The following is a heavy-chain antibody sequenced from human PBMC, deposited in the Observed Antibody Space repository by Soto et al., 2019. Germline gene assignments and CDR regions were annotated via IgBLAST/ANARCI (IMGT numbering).Heavy chain of an antibody. V-gene: IGHV3-30-3*01. CDR3: ARGDSSSWYYYYYGMDV. CDR2: ISYDGSNK. CDR1: GFTFSSYA. Sequence: GGSLRLSCAASGFTFSSYAMHWVRQAPGKGLEWGAVISYDGSNKYYADSVKGRVTISRDNSKNTLYLQMNSLRAEDTAVYYCARGDSSSWYYYYYGMDVWGQGTTVTVSS. J-gene: IGHJ6*02. D-gene: IGHD6-13*01.